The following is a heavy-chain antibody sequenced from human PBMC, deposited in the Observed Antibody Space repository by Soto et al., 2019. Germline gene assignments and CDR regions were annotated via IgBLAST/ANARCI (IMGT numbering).Heavy chain of an antibody. J-gene: IGHJ5*01. V-gene: IGHV1-8*02. CDR3: ARGRIIVAGGFDP. CDR1: GVTITHYD. CDR2: MNPSTGNT. Sequence: ASVKVSCKASGVTITHYDISWVRQATGQGLEWMGWMNPSTGNTDSAEKFQGRLTMTRNTSISTVYMELSSLTFEDTAVYYCARGRIIVAGGFDPWGQGTLVTVS. D-gene: IGHD6-19*01.